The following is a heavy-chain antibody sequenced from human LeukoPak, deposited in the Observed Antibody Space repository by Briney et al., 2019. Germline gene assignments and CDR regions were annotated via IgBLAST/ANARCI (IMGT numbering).Heavy chain of an antibody. CDR2: IGHSGST. CDR3: ARGLSGQYQLLLRQDNWFDP. CDR1: GGSFSGFY. V-gene: IGHV4-34*01. D-gene: IGHD2-2*01. J-gene: IGHJ5*02. Sequence: SETLSLTCAVYGGSFSGFYWSFIRQSPGKGLEWIGEIGHSGSTNYNPSLNSRVTMSVDTSKNQFSLKLSSVAAADTAVYYCARGLSGQYQLLLRQDNWFDPWGQGTLVTVSS.